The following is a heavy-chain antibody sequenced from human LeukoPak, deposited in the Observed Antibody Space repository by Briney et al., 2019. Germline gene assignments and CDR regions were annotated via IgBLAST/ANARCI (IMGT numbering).Heavy chain of an antibody. D-gene: IGHD3-22*01. J-gene: IGHJ4*02. CDR3: ARVTGSGYSLNSYY. CDR2: ISAYNGNT. CDR1: GYTFTSYG. Sequence: ASVKVSCKASGYTFTSYGISWVRQAPGQGLEWMGWISAYNGNTNYAQKLQDRVTMTTDTSTSTAYMELRSLRSDDTAVYYCARVTGSGYSLNSYYWGQGTLVTVSS. V-gene: IGHV1-18*01.